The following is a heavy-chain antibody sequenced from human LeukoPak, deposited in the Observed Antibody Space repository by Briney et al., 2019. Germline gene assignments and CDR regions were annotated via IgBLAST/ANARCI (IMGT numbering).Heavy chain of an antibody. Sequence: PGGSLRLSCAASGFTFSSYAMHWVRQAPGKGLEWVAVISYDGSNKYYADSVKGRFTISRDNSKNTLYLRMNSLRAEDTAVYYCARDPKIFTMMNAFDIWGQGTMVTVSS. CDR3: ARDPKIFTMMNAFDI. CDR1: GFTFSSYA. J-gene: IGHJ3*02. CDR2: ISYDGSNK. D-gene: IGHD3-22*01. V-gene: IGHV3-30-3*01.